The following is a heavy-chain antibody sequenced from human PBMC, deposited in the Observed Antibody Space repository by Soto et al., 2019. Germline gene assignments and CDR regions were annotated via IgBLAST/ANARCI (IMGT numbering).Heavy chain of an antibody. J-gene: IGHJ5*02. CDR2: IYYSGST. Sequence: SETLSLTCAVSGGSISSGGYSWSWIRQPPGKGLEWIGYIYYSGSTYYNPSLKSRVTMSIDTSKNQFSLKLSSVTAADTAIYYCASATIDNWFDPWGQGTLVTVSS. V-gene: IGHV4-30-2*01. CDR1: GGSISSGGYS. CDR3: ASATIDNWFDP.